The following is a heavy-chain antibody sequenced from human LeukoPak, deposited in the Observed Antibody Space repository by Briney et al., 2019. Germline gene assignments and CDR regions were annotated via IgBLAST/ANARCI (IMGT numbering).Heavy chain of an antibody. D-gene: IGHD3-10*01. CDR2: IDQSGST. J-gene: IGHJ4*02. V-gene: IGHV4-34*01. CDR3: AINDGSGSYYKSDY. CDR1: GGSFSGYY. Sequence: PSETLSLTCALDGGSFSGYYWSWIRQPPGKGREWIGEIDQSGSTNYNPSLKSRVTITIDTSKNQFSLKLNSMTAADTAVYYCAINDGSGSYYKSDYWGQGTLVTVSS.